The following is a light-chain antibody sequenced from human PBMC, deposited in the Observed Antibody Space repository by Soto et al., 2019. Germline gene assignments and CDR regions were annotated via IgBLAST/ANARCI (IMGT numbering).Light chain of an antibody. CDR2: EAL. J-gene: IGKJ4*02. Sequence: IVLTQSPGTLSLSPGERTTLSCRASQSVSSYYLAWYQQKPGQAPRLLIYEALNRAAGIPARFSGSGSGTDFTLTISSLEPEDFAVYYCQQRNNWPLTFGGGTKVDIK. V-gene: IGKV3-11*01. CDR3: QQRNNWPLT. CDR1: QSVSSY.